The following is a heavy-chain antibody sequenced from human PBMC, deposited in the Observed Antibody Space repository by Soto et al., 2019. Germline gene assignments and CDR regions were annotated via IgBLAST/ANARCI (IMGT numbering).Heavy chain of an antibody. D-gene: IGHD1-7*01. CDR1: GYTFTGYY. CDR3: ARSRITGATGYYYGMDV. CDR2: INPNSGGT. J-gene: IGHJ6*02. Sequence: ASVKVSCKASGYTFTGYYMHWVRQAPGQGLEWMGWINPNSGGTNYAQKFQGWVTMTRDTSISTAYMELSRLRSDDTAVYYCARSRITGATGYYYGMDVWGQGTTVTVYS. V-gene: IGHV1-2*04.